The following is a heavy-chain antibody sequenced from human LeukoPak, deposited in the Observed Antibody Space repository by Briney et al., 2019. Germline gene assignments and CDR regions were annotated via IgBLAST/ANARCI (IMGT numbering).Heavy chain of an antibody. V-gene: IGHV4-59*01. J-gene: IGHJ6*02. D-gene: IGHD6-6*01. CDR2: IYYSGST. Sequence: SETLSLTCTVSGGSISSYYWSWIRQPPGKGLEWIGYIYYSGSTNYNPSLKSRVTISVDTSKNQFSLKLSSVTAADTAVYYCARDNQWRSSSSAHYYYGMDVWGQGTTVTVSS. CDR1: GGSISSYY. CDR3: ARDNQWRSSSSAHYYYGMDV.